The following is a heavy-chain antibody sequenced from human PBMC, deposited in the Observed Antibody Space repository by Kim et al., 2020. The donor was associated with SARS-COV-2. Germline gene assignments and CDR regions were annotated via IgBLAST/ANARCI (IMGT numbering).Heavy chain of an antibody. CDR3: VRDVPSRSGSY. Sequence: GGSLRLSCAASGFTVSSNYMSWVRQAPGKGLEWVSVIYSGGSTYYADSVKGRLTISRDNSKNTLYLQMNSLRAEDTAVYYCVRDVPSRSGSYWGQGTLVTVSS. CDR2: IYSGGST. J-gene: IGHJ4*02. CDR1: GFTVSSNY. D-gene: IGHD2-15*01. V-gene: IGHV3-66*02.